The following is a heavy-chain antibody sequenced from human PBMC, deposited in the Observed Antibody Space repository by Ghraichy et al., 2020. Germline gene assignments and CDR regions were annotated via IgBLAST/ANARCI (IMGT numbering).Heavy chain of an antibody. V-gene: IGHV3-7*01. Sequence: GGSLRLSCVASGFTFSSYWMSWVRQAPGKGLEWVANIKQDGSEKYCVDSVKGRFTISRDNAKNALYLQMNSLRAEDTAVYYCARDEVRGYSYGPYMDVWGKGTTVTVSS. CDR1: GFTFSSYW. CDR3: ARDEVRGYSYGPYMDV. CDR2: IKQDGSEK. D-gene: IGHD5-18*01. J-gene: IGHJ6*03.